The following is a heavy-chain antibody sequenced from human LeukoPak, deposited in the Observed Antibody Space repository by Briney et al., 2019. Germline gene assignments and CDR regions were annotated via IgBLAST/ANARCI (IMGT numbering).Heavy chain of an antibody. V-gene: IGHV4-34*01. CDR2: INHSGST. Sequence: SETLSLTCAVYGGSFSGYYWSWIRQPPGKGLEWIGEINHSGSTNYNPSLKSRVTISVDTSKNQFSLKLSSVTAADTAVYYCASTGGGGSKDAYYFDYWGQGTLVTVSS. D-gene: IGHD2-8*02. CDR1: GGSFSGYY. J-gene: IGHJ4*02. CDR3: ASTGGGGSKDAYYFDY.